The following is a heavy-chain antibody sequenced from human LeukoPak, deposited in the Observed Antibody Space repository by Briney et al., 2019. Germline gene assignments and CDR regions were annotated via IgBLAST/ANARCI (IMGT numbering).Heavy chain of an antibody. J-gene: IGHJ3*02. CDR1: GFSLSDYY. Sequence: GGSLRLSCAASGFSLSDYYMSWIRQAPGKGLEWVAYIDSYGTTIYYADSVKGRFTISRDSTKNSLYLQMNSLRVEDTAVYYCARKMAFDIWGQGTMVTVSS. V-gene: IGHV3-11*01. D-gene: IGHD5-24*01. CDR3: ARKMAFDI. CDR2: IDSYGTTI.